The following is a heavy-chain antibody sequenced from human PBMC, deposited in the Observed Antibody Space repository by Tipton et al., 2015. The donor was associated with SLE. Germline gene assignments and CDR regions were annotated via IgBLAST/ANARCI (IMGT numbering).Heavy chain of an antibody. D-gene: IGHD3-10*01. CDR1: GFTFSTYA. Sequence: SLRLSCAASGFTFSTYAMSWVRQAPEKGLEWVSAISGIGGSTYYADSVKGRFTISRDNSKNTLYLQMNSLRPEDTAVYYCAKEESGYYYYYYGMDVWGRGTLVTVSS. CDR3: AKEESGYYYYYYGMDV. V-gene: IGHV3-23*01. CDR2: ISGIGGST. J-gene: IGHJ6*02.